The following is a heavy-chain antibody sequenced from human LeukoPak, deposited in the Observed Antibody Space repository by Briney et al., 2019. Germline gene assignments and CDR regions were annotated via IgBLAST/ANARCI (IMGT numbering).Heavy chain of an antibody. J-gene: IGHJ6*02. V-gene: IGHV4-34*01. CDR2: INHSGST. D-gene: IGHD3-10*01. Sequence: SETLSLTCAVYGGSFSGYYWSWIRQPPGKGLEWIGEINHSGSTNYNPSLKSRVTISVDTSKNQFSLKLSSVTVADTAVYYCARGPRRGNYYYYGMDVWGQGATVTVSS. CDR1: GGSFSGYY. CDR3: ARGPRRGNYYYYGMDV.